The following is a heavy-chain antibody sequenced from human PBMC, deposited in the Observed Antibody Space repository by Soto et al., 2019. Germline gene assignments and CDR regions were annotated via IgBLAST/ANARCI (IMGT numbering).Heavy chain of an antibody. CDR1: GFTFRSYA. CDR3: VRGHWSFDY. Sequence: PGGSLRLSCAASGFTFRSYAMNWVRQAPGKGLEWVARSRNKDHSYSREYAASVKGRFTISRDDSKNSLYLQMSSLKAEDTAVYYCVRGHWSFDYWGQGTVVTVSS. J-gene: IGHJ4*02. D-gene: IGHD2-8*02. CDR2: SRNKDHSYSR. V-gene: IGHV3-72*01.